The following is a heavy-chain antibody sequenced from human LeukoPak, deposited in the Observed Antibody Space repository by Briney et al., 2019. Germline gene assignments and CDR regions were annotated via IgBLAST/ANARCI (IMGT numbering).Heavy chain of an antibody. CDR1: GGSISSYY. Sequence: SETLSLTCTVSGGSISSYYWSWIRQPPGKGLEWIGYISYSGSTNYNPSLKSRVTMSVDTSKNQFSLKLSSETAADTAVYYCARGMGGPDYWGQGTLVTVSS. CDR2: ISYSGST. J-gene: IGHJ4*02. CDR3: ARGMGGPDY. D-gene: IGHD2-15*01. V-gene: IGHV4-59*01.